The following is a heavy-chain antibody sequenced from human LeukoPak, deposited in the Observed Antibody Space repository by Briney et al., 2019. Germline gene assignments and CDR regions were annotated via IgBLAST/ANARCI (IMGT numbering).Heavy chain of an antibody. V-gene: IGHV3-30*03. CDR3: ARTVHYYDSSGYYTRFDY. D-gene: IGHD3-22*01. J-gene: IGHJ4*02. CDR1: GFTFSSYG. CDR2: ISYDGSNK. Sequence: PGGSLRLSCAASGFTFSSYGMHWVRQAPGKGLEWVAVISYDGSNKYYADSVKGRFTISRDNSKNTLYLQMNSLRAEDTAVYYCARTVHYYDSSGYYTRFDYWGQGTLVTVSS.